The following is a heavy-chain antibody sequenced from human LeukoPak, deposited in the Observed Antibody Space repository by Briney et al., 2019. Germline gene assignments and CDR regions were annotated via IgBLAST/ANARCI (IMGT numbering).Heavy chain of an antibody. CDR1: GGSFSGYY. D-gene: IGHD5-18*01. CDR3: ARGMKKWDPSAMVSY. J-gene: IGHJ4*02. V-gene: IGHV4-34*01. CDR2: INHSGST. Sequence: SETLSLTCAVYGGSFSGYYWSWIRQPPGKGLEWIGEINHSGSTNYNPSLKSRVTISVDTSKKQFSLKLSSVTAADTAVYYCARGMKKWDPSAMVSYWGQGTLVTVSS.